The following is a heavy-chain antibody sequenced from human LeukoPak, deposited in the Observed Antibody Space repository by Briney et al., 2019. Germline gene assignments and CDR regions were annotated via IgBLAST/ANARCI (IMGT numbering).Heavy chain of an antibody. CDR1: GFTFGDYA. J-gene: IGHJ6*03. CDR2: IRSKAYGGTT. Sequence: GGSLRLSCTASGFTFGDYAMSWVRQAPGKGLEWVGFIRSKAYGGTTEYAASVKGRFTISRDDSKSIAYLQMNSLKTEDTAVYYCTRDSHSHSYDILTGYYNPDYYYMDVWGKGTTVTVSS. V-gene: IGHV3-49*04. D-gene: IGHD3-9*01. CDR3: TRDSHSHSYDILTGYYNPDYYYMDV.